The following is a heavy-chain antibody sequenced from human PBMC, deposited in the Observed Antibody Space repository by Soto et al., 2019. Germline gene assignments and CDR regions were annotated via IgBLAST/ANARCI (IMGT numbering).Heavy chain of an antibody. CDR1: GGSVSSDTHY. Sequence: KTSETLSLICTVSGGSVSSDTHYWSWIRQPPGKRLEWIGFIYSSGSTNYNPSLKSRVTMSVDTSKNQFSLKLRSVIVADTAVYHCARFVRPCSGNTCYTRADVWGQLTTVPASS. V-gene: IGHV4-61*01. J-gene: IGHJ6*02. CDR3: ARFVRPCSGNTCYTRADV. CDR2: IYSSGST. D-gene: IGHD2-15*01.